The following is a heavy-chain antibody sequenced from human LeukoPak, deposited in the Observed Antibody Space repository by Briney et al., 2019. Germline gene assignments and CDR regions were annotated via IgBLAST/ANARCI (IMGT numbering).Heavy chain of an antibody. Sequence: GGSLRLSCAASGFSFSTYSMSWVRQAPGKGLERVSSISGSSNYIYYADSVKGRFTISRDNAKNSLYLQMNSLRAEDTAVYYCARVGCSSSCPLRNNWFDPWGQGTLVTVSS. D-gene: IGHD6-13*01. V-gene: IGHV3-21*01. CDR3: ARVGCSSSCPLRNNWFDP. CDR1: GFSFSTYS. CDR2: ISGSSNYI. J-gene: IGHJ5*02.